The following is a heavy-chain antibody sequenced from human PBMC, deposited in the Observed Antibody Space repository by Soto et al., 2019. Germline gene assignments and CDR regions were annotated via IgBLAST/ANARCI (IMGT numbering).Heavy chain of an antibody. V-gene: IGHV3-11*06. D-gene: IGHD2-8*01. CDR2: ISSSSSST. Sequence: GGSLRLSCAASGFTFSDYYMSWIRQAPGKGLEWVSYISSSSSSTNYADSVKGRFTISRDNAKNSLYLQMNSLIAEDTAVYYCARTPDCTNGVCSAGFDYWGQGTLVTVSS. CDR1: GFTFSDYY. CDR3: ARTPDCTNGVCSAGFDY. J-gene: IGHJ4*02.